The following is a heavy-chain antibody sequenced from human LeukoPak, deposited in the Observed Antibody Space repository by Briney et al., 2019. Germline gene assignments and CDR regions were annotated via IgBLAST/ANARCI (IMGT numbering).Heavy chain of an antibody. CDR1: AFIFSDYW. CDR2: INYDGSST. Sequence: AGGSLRLSCAASAFIFSDYWMHWVRQAPGKGLMWVSRINYDGSSTTYADSVKGRFTISRDNTKNTLSLQMNSPRAEDTAVYYCVRAKDYRGAFDIWGQGTMVTVSS. CDR3: VRAKDYRGAFDI. V-gene: IGHV3-74*01. D-gene: IGHD4-11*01. J-gene: IGHJ3*02.